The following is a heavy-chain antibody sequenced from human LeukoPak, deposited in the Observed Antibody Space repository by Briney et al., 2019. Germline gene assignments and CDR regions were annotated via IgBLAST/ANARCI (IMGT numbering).Heavy chain of an antibody. CDR3: ARGFTHDYGDYFDY. CDR2: IYSDSGGST. CDR1: GFTVSSNY. J-gene: IGHJ4*02. D-gene: IGHD4-17*01. V-gene: IGHV3-66*01. Sequence: GGSLRLSCAASGFTVSSNYMSWVRQAPGKGLEWVSVIYSDSGGSTYYADSVKGRFTMSRDNSKDTLYLHMNSLRAEDTAVYYCARGFTHDYGDYFDYWGQGTLVTVSS.